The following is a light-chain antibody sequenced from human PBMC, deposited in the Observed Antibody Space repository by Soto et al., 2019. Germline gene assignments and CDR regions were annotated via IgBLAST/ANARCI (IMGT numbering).Light chain of an antibody. CDR2: GVS. Sequence: SVLTQPASVSGSPGQSITISCTGTSXDFGDYNYVSWYQHHPDKAPKLIIFGVSNRPSGVSNRFSASKSGNTASLTISRLQVDDEADYYCSSYAASRTRVFGTGTKVTVL. J-gene: IGLJ1*01. CDR1: SXDFGDYNY. CDR3: SSYAASRTRV. V-gene: IGLV2-14*01.